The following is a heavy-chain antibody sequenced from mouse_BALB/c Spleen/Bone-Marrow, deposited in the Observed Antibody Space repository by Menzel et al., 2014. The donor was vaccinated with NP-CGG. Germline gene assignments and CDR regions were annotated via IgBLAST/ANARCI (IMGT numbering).Heavy chain of an antibody. CDR1: GYTFTDYT. CDR3: ARVITTGYYGMDY. Sequence: VNVVESGAELVRPGVSVKISCKGSGYTFTDYTMHWVKQSHAKSLERIGVISTYYGDASYNQKFKGKATMTVDKSSSTAYMELARLTSEDSAIYYCARVITTGYYGMDYWGQGTSVTVSS. CDR2: ISTYYGDA. V-gene: IGHV1S137*01. D-gene: IGHD2-4*01. J-gene: IGHJ4*01.